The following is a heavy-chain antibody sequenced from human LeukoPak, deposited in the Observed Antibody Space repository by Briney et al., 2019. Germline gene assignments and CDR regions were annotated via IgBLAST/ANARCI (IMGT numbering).Heavy chain of an antibody. J-gene: IGHJ4*02. CDR1: GGTFSSYA. CDR2: IIPILGIA. Sequence: ASVKVSCKASGGTFSSYAISWVRQAPGQGLERMGRIIPILGIANYAQKSQGRVTITADKSTSTAYMELSSLRSEDTAVYYCARSGPGSSGSYLLGYWGQGTLVTVSS. D-gene: IGHD1-26*01. CDR3: ARSGPGSSGSYLLGY. V-gene: IGHV1-69*04.